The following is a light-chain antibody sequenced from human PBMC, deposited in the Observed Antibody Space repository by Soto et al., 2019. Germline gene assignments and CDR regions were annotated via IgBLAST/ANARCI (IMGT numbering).Light chain of an antibody. CDR2: DAS. V-gene: IGKV1-16*02. J-gene: IGKJ5*01. Sequence: DIQMTQSPSSLSASVGDRVTITCRASQDIKNYLAWFQQKPGKAPISLIYDASSLQSGVPSKFSGSGSGTDFTLTISSLQPEDFATYYCQHYNSYPITFGQGTRLEIK. CDR1: QDIKNY. CDR3: QHYNSYPIT.